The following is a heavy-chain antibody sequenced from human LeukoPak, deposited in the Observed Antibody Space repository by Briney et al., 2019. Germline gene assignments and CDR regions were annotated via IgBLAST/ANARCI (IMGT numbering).Heavy chain of an antibody. CDR2: INHSGST. CDR1: GGSFSGYY. CDR3: ARRITIFGVVRGGAFDI. J-gene: IGHJ3*02. Sequence: SETLSLTCAVYGGSFSGYYWSWIRQPPGKGLEWIGEINHSGSTNYNPSLKSRVTISVDTSKNQFSLKLSSVTAADTAVYYCARRITIFGVVRGGAFDIWGQGTMVTVSS. V-gene: IGHV4-34*01. D-gene: IGHD3-3*01.